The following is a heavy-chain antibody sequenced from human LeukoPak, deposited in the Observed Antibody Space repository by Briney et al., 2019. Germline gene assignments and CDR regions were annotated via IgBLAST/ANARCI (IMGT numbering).Heavy chain of an antibody. D-gene: IGHD3-10*01. CDR3: ARLNNYYGSGEDP. CDR2: INHSGST. V-gene: IGHV4-34*01. J-gene: IGHJ5*02. Sequence: SETLSLTCAVYGGSFSGYYWSWIRQPPGKGLEWIGEINHSGSTNYNPSLKSRVTISVDTSKNQFSLKLSSVTAADTAVYYCARLNNYYGSGEDPWGQGTLVTVSS. CDR1: GGSFSGYY.